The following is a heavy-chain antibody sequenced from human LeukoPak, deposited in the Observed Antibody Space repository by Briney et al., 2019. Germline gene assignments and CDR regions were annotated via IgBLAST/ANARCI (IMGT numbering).Heavy chain of an antibody. CDR2: IYYSGST. J-gene: IGHJ4*02. V-gene: IGHV4-59*01. D-gene: IGHD2-2*01. CDR3: ASLGYCSSTSCLALDY. CDR1: GGSISSYY. Sequence: SETLSLTCTVSGGSISSYYWSWIRQPPGKGLEWIGYIYYSGSTNYNPSLKSRFTISVDTSKNHFSLKLNSVTAADTAVYYCASLGYCSSTSCLALDYWGQGTLVTVSS.